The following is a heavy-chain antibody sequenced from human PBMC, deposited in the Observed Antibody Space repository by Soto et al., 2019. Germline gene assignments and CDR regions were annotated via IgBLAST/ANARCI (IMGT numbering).Heavy chain of an antibody. CDR2: IWYDGSNK. D-gene: IGHD2-2*01. CDR3: AILRGDCSSTSCYEISRDYMDV. V-gene: IGHV3-33*01. Sequence: GGSLRLSCAASGFTFSSYGMHWVRQAPGKGLEWVAVIWYDGSNKYYADSVKGRFTISRDNSKNTLYLQMNSLRAEDTAVYYCAILRGDCSSTSCYEISRDYMDVWGKGTTVTVSS. J-gene: IGHJ6*03. CDR1: GFTFSSYG.